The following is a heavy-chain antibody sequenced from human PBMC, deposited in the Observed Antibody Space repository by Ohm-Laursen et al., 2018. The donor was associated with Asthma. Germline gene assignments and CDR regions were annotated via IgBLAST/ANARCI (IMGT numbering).Heavy chain of an antibody. CDR2: IIPIFGTA. CDR3: ARESYYGSGSYYNY. Sequence: SVKVSCKTSGGTFSSYAISWVRQAPGQGLEWMGGIIPIFGTANYAQKFQGRVTITADESTSTAYMELSSLRSEDTAVYYCARESYYGSGSYYNYWGQGTLVTVSS. D-gene: IGHD3-10*01. J-gene: IGHJ4*02. V-gene: IGHV1-69*13. CDR1: GGTFSSYA.